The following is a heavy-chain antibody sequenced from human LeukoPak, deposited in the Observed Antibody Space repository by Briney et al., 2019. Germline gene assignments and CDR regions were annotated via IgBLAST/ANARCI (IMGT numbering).Heavy chain of an antibody. D-gene: IGHD5-18*01. J-gene: IGHJ4*02. Sequence: GRSLRLSCAASGFTFSSYGMHWVRQAPGQGLEWVAVISYDGSNKYYSDSVKGRFTISRDNSKNTLYLQMNSLRAEDTAVYYCAKVHGYRYGRFDYWGQGTLVTVSS. V-gene: IGHV3-30*18. CDR2: ISYDGSNK. CDR1: GFTFSSYG. CDR3: AKVHGYRYGRFDY.